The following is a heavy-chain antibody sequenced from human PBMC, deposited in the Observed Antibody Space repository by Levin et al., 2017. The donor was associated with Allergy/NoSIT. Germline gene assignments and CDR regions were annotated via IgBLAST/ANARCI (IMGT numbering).Heavy chain of an antibody. J-gene: IGHJ5*02. CDR1: GGSISSGDYY. V-gene: IGHV4-30-4*01. D-gene: IGHD6-19*01. CDR2: IYYSGST. Sequence: SETLSLTCTVSGGSISSGDYYWSWIRQPPGKGLEWIGYIYYSGSTYYNPSLKSRVTISVDTSKNQFSLKLSSVTAADTAVYYCARYRTTGIAVARAWFDPWGQGTLVTVSS. CDR3: ARYRTTGIAVARAWFDP.